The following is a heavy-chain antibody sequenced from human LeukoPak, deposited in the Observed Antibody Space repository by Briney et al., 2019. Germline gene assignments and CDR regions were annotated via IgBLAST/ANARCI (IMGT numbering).Heavy chain of an antibody. D-gene: IGHD2-2*01. CDR2: IYYSGST. J-gene: IGHJ4*02. CDR1: GVSISSYY. Sequence: PSETLSLTCTVSGVSISSYYWSWIRQPPGKGLEWIGYIYYSGSTNYNPSLKSRVTISVDTSKNQFSLKLSSVTAADTAVYYCARGYCSSTGCYLRYWGQGTLVTVSS. CDR3: ARGYCSSTGCYLRY. V-gene: IGHV4-59*01.